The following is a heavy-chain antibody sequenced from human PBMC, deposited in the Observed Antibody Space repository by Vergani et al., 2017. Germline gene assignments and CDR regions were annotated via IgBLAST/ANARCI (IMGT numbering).Heavy chain of an antibody. D-gene: IGHD6-13*01. CDR3: ATSRRYSSPWYFQH. CDR1: GGTFSSYT. CDR2: IIPILGIA. V-gene: IGHV1-69*02. Sequence: QVQLVQSGAEVKKPGSSVKVSCKASGGTFSSYTISWVRQAPGQGLEWMGRIIPILGIANYAQKFQGRVTITADKSTSTAYMELSSLRSEDTAVYYCATSRRYSSPWYFQHWGQGTLVTVSS. J-gene: IGHJ1*01.